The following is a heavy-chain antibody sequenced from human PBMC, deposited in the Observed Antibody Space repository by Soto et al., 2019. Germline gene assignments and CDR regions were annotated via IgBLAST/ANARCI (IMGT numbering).Heavy chain of an antibody. CDR3: ATDSATSVYFAFDN. CDR1: GYSFSNYW. J-gene: IGHJ4*02. D-gene: IGHD3-22*01. Sequence: EVQLVQSGAEVKKQGESLKISCKGSGYSFSNYWIGWVRQMPGKGLEWMGLISPGDSNTNYSPSIQGQVTISADRSTGTADQQWSSLRAADTAMYYCATDSATSVYFAFDNWGQGTLVPVSS. V-gene: IGHV5-51*03. CDR2: ISPGDSNT.